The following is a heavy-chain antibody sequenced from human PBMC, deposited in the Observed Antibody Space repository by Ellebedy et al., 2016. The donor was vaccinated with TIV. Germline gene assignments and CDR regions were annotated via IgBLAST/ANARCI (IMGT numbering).Heavy chain of an antibody. CDR2: INDGNGNT. J-gene: IGHJ2*01. V-gene: IGHV1-3*01. Sequence: AASVKVSCQASGYTFPTYGMHWVRQAPGKSLEWMGWINDGNGNTKYSENFQGRVTITRDTSATTAYMELSSLRSEDTAVYFCARDGRVGNSAWNRYWYFDLWGRGTLVTVSS. CDR3: ARDGRVGNSAWNRYWYFDL. CDR1: GYTFPTYG. D-gene: IGHD6-19*01.